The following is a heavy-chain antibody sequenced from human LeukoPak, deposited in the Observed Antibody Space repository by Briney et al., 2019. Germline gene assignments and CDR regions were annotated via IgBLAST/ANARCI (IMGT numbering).Heavy chain of an antibody. V-gene: IGHV3-9*01. J-gene: IGHJ4*02. D-gene: IGHD5-18*01. CDR3: AKGGYSYGYFDY. CDR1: GSTFDDYA. Sequence: GGSLRLSCAASGSTFDDYAMHWVRQAPGKGLEWVSGISWNSGSIGYADSVKGRFTISRDNAKNSLYLQMNSLRAEDTALYYCAKGGYSYGYFDYWGQGTLVTVSS. CDR2: ISWNSGSI.